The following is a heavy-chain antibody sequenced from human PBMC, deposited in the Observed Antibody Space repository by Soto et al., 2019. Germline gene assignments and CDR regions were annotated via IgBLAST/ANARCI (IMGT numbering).Heavy chain of an antibody. CDR2: INTKTGAS. V-gene: IGHV1-2*07. J-gene: IGHJ6*02. Sequence: ASVKVSCKASGFSFTDHYVHWVRQAPGQGLEWMGWINTKTGASKYVHEFQGRVTMTRDTSINTAYMEMSRLRSDDTAVYYCARGDSTDCSNGVCSFFYNHDMDVWGQGTTVTVSS. CDR3: ARGDSTDCSNGVCSFFYNHDMDV. CDR1: GFSFTDHY. D-gene: IGHD2-8*01.